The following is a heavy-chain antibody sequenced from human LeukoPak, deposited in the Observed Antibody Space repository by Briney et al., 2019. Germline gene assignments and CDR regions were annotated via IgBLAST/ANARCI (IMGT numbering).Heavy chain of an antibody. CDR2: IKDKTDGGTT. V-gene: IGHV3-15*07. J-gene: IGHJ4*02. CDR1: GGSFSGYY. D-gene: IGHD2-15*01. Sequence: LTCAVYGGSFSGYYWSWIRQPPGKGLEWVGRIKDKTDGGTTDYAAPVKGRFTISRDDSKNTLFLQMNSLRTEDTAVYYCSTLVTRWGQGTLVTVSS. CDR3: STLVTR.